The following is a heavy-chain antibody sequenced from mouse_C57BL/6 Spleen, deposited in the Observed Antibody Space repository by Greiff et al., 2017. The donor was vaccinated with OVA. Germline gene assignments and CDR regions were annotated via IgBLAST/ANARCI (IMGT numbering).Heavy chain of an antibody. D-gene: IGHD3-3*01. J-gene: IGHJ2*01. V-gene: IGHV10-1*01. CDR1: GFSFNTYA. CDR3: VRQGDPYYFDY. CDR2: IRSKSNNYAT. Sequence: EVQLVESGGGLVQPKGSLKLSCAASGFSFNTYAMNWVRQAPGKGLEWVARIRSKSNNYATYYADSVKDRFTISRDDSESMLYLQMNNLKTEDTAMYYCVRQGDPYYFDYWGQGTTLTVSS.